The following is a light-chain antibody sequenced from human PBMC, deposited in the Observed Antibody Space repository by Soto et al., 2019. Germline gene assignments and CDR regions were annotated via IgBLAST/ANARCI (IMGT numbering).Light chain of an antibody. CDR1: QDIIKF. V-gene: IGKV1-27*01. Sequence: DIQMTQYPSSLSASVGDRVTITCRASQDIIKFLAWYQQRPGRVPKLLIYAASTLLSGVPSRFSGSASGTNFTLTISSLQPEDLATYYCQNYHSAPATFGQGTKVDI. CDR2: AAS. J-gene: IGKJ1*01. CDR3: QNYHSAPAT.